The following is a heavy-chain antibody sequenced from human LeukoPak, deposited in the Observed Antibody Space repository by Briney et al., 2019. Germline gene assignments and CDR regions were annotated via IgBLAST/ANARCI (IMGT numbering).Heavy chain of an antibody. V-gene: IGHV3-23*01. CDR1: GFTFSSYA. D-gene: IGHD5-18*01. CDR2: ISGSGGST. CDR3: AKGGGEYSYGFDY. J-gene: IGHJ4*02. Sequence: GGSLRLSCAASGFTFSSYAMSWVRKAPGKGLEWVSAISGSGGSTYYADSVKGRFTISRDNSKNTLYLQMNSLRAEDTAVYYCAKGGGEYSYGFDYWGQGTLVTVSS.